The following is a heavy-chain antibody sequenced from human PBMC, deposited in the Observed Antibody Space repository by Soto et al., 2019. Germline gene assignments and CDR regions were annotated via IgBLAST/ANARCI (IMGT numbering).Heavy chain of an antibody. D-gene: IGHD3-22*01. Sequence: GGSLRLSXAASGFTFSSYWMSWVRQAPGKGLEWVANIKQDGSEKYYVDSVKGRFTISRDNAKNSLYLQMNSLRAEDTAVYYCARVDHYYDSSGYGWFDPWGQGTLVTVSS. V-gene: IGHV3-7*01. J-gene: IGHJ5*02. CDR2: IKQDGSEK. CDR1: GFTFSSYW. CDR3: ARVDHYYDSSGYGWFDP.